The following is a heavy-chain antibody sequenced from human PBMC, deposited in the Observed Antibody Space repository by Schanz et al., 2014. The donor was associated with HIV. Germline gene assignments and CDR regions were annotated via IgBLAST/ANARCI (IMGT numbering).Heavy chain of an antibody. Sequence: QVPLVQSGAEVKKPGASVKVSCKASGYTFSGYYIHWVRQAPGQGLEWMGWMNANSGVTEDAQKFQGRVTMTRDTSISTAYMEVSRLRSDDTAVYYCARDADLNELWPRDYYHYTMDVWGQGTTVTVSS. V-gene: IGHV1-2*02. CDR3: ARDADLNELWPRDYYHYTMDV. D-gene: IGHD5-18*01. J-gene: IGHJ6*02. CDR1: GYTFSGYY. CDR2: MNANSGVT.